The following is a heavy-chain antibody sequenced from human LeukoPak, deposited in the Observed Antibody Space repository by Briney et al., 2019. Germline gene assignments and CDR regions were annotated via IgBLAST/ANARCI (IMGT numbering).Heavy chain of an antibody. Sequence: ASVKVSCKASGATFNDYALNWVRQAPGQGLEWMGVFIPILDTANSTQKFQDRVTITADISTNTAYMELSSLRSEDTAVYYCARDLGYCSGGSCYGWFDPWGQGTLVTVSS. V-gene: IGHV1-69*10. J-gene: IGHJ5*02. CDR2: FIPILDTA. CDR1: GATFNDYA. CDR3: ARDLGYCSGGSCYGWFDP. D-gene: IGHD2-15*01.